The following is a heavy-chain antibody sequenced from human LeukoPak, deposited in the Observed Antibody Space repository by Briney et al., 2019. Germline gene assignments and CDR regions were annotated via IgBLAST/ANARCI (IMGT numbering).Heavy chain of an antibody. CDR3: ARGTYYYDSSGYSEFDY. J-gene: IGHJ4*02. CDR2: ISGSGGST. D-gene: IGHD3-22*01. Sequence: GGSLRLSCAASGFTFSSYGMSWVRQAPGKGLEWVSAISGSGGSTYYADSVKGRFTISRDNAKNSLYLQMNSLRAEDTAVYYCARGTYYYDSSGYSEFDYWGQGTLVTVSS. V-gene: IGHV3-23*01. CDR1: GFTFSSYG.